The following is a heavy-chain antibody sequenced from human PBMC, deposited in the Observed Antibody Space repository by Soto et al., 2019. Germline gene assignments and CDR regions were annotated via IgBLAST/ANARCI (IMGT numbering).Heavy chain of an antibody. V-gene: IGHV1-69*12. CDR3: ARFRIAAAGSNYYYGMDV. Sequence: QVQLVQSGAEVKKPGSSVKVSCKASGGTFSSYAISWVRQAPGQGLEWMGGIIPIFGTANYAQKFQGRVTITADESTSTADMELSSLRSEDTAVYYCARFRIAAAGSNYYYGMDVWGQGTTVTVSS. CDR1: GGTFSSYA. CDR2: IIPIFGTA. J-gene: IGHJ6*02. D-gene: IGHD6-13*01.